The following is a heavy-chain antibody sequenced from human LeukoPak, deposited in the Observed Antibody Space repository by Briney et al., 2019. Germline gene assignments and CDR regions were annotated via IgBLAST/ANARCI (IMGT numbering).Heavy chain of an antibody. J-gene: IGHJ4*02. CDR2: INPNSGGT. V-gene: IGHV1-2*06. D-gene: IGHD3-22*01. Sequence: ASVRVSCKASGYTFTSYWIQWVRQAPGQGLEWMGRINPNSGGTNYAQKFQDRVTMTRDTSINTAYMELSRLRSDDTAVYYCARQYYYDSSGYSQGYWGQGTLVTVSS. CDR1: GYTFTSYW. CDR3: ARQYYYDSSGYSQGY.